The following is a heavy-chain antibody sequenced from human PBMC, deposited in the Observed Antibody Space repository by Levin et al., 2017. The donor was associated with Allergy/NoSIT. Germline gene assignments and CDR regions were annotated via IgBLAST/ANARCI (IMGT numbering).Heavy chain of an antibody. Sequence: SCTVSGGSISSSRYYWGWIRQPPGKGLEWIGSIYYSGSTYYNPSLKSRVTISVDTSKNQFSLKLSSVTAADTAVYYCARLRVQYCTNGVCHRHHPGFDPWGQGTLVTVSS. V-gene: IGHV4-39*01. CDR1: GGSISSSRYY. D-gene: IGHD2-8*01. J-gene: IGHJ5*02. CDR3: ARLRVQYCTNGVCHRHHPGFDP. CDR2: IYYSGST.